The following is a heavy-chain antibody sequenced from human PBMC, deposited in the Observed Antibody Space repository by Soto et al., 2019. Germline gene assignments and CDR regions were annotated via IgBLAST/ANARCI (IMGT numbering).Heavy chain of an antibody. V-gene: IGHV3-48*03. Sequence: LRLSCAASGFTFSTYEMNWVRLAPGKGLEWVSYIIGSGTTTYYADSVKGRFTISRDNAKDSLYLQMNNLRAEDTAVYYCARIIGPCPDCYCCAMDFWGQGTSVTVSA. CDR1: GFTFSTYE. CDR3: ARIIGPCPDCYCCAMDF. CDR2: IIGSGTTT. J-gene: IGHJ6*01.